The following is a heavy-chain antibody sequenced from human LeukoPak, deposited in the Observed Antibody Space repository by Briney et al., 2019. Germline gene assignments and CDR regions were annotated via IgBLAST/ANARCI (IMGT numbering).Heavy chain of an antibody. CDR2: ISGSGGST. CDR1: GFTFSNYA. V-gene: IGHV3-23*01. CDR3: AKGGNPAAFDI. J-gene: IGHJ3*02. Sequence: GGSLRLSCAASGFTFSNYAMSWVRQAPGKGLEWVSTISGSGGSTYYADSVKGRFTISRDNSKNTLYLRMNSLRAEDTAVYYCAKGGNPAAFDIWGQGTMVTVSS. D-gene: IGHD4-23*01.